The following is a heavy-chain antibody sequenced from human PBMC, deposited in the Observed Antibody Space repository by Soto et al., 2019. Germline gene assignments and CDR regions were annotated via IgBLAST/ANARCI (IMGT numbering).Heavy chain of an antibody. J-gene: IGHJ4*01. D-gene: IGHD5-18*01. V-gene: IGHV1-69*12. CDR3: ARGIQLWLRRINTGYSG. Sequence: QFQLVQSGAEVKKPESSVKVSCKAPGGTFSTYAISWFRQDPVQGLEWMGVIIPRFGTANYAQRYQDRVTSTADESTNTVDMELRSLRSEVTAGYFWARGIQLWLRRINTGYSGWGHGTLVTVSS. CDR1: GGTFSTYA. CDR2: IIPRFGTA.